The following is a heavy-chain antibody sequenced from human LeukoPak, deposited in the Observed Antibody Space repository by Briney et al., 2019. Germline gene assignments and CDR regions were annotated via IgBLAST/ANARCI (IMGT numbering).Heavy chain of an antibody. V-gene: IGHV1-2*02. Sequence: ASVKVSCKASGYIFSAYYMHWVRQAPGQGLEWMGWINPKTGEATYAEKFQGRVSMTRGTSINTAYLELSSLTSDDTAVYYCARPGNWWFDPWGQGTLVTVSS. CDR3: ARPGNWWFDP. CDR1: GYIFSAYY. J-gene: IGHJ5*02. D-gene: IGHD3-10*01. CDR2: INPKTGEA.